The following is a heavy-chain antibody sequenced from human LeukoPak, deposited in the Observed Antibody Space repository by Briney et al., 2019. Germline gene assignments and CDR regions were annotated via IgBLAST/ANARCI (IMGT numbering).Heavy chain of an antibody. Sequence: GRSLRLSCAASGFTFSSYGMHWVRQAPGKGLEWVAVISYDGSNKYYADSVKGRFTISRDNSKNTLYLQMNSLRAEDTAVYYCAKDFSAYYDSSGVDYWGQGTLVTVSS. V-gene: IGHV3-30*18. D-gene: IGHD3-22*01. CDR3: AKDFSAYYDSSGVDY. CDR2: ISYDGSNK. J-gene: IGHJ4*02. CDR1: GFTFSSYG.